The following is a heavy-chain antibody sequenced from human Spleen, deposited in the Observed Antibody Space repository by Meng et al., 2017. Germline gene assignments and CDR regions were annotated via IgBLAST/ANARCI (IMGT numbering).Heavy chain of an antibody. CDR2: ISGSDGST. CDR1: GFTFSSYA. J-gene: IGHJ6*02. D-gene: IGHD3-10*01. Sequence: GESLKISCAASGFTFSSYAMSWVRQAPGKGLEWVSVISGSDGSTYYADSVKGRFTISRDNSKNTLYLQMNSLRAEDTAVYYCARDAGSGLYYYYYGMDVWGQGTTVTVSS. V-gene: IGHV3-23*01. CDR3: ARDAGSGLYYYYYGMDV.